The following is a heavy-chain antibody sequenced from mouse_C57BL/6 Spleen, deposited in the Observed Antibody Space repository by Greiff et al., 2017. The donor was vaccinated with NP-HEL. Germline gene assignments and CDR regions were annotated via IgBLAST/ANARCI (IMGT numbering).Heavy chain of an antibody. CDR3: GSGGGYFDD. Sequence: EVQLQQSGPELVKPGASVKISCKASGYTFTDYYMNWVKQSHGKSLEWIGDINPNNGGTSYNQKFKGKATLTVDKSYSTAYMELRSLTSEDSAVFCCGSGGGYFDDWGQGTTLTVSS. J-gene: IGHJ2*01. V-gene: IGHV1-26*01. CDR1: GYTFTDYY. CDR2: INPNNGGT.